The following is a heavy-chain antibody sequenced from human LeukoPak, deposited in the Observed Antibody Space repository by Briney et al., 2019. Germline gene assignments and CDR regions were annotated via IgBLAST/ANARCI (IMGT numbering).Heavy chain of an antibody. CDR2: INHSGST. Sequence: SETLSLTCAVYGGSFSGYYWSWIRQPPGKGLEWIGEINHSGSTNYNPSLKSRVTISVDTSKNQFSLKLSSVTAADTAVYDCARTGYCSSASCYDVWFDPWGQGTLVTVSS. V-gene: IGHV4-34*01. CDR3: ARTGYCSSASCYDVWFDP. J-gene: IGHJ5*02. CDR1: GGSFSGYY. D-gene: IGHD2-2*01.